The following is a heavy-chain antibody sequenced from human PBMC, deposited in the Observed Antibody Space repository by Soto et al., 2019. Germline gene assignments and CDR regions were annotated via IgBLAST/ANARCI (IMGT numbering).Heavy chain of an antibody. Sequence: GGSLRLSCAASGFTISSNAMYWVRQAPGKGLEWVSAISDRGDTTHYADSVKGRFTISRDTSKNTLYLQLNTLRAEDTALYYCAKSFSSNWYDYFNYWGQGTLVTVSS. V-gene: IGHV3-23*01. CDR2: ISDRGDTT. J-gene: IGHJ4*02. CDR1: GFTISSNA. D-gene: IGHD6-13*01. CDR3: AKSFSSNWYDYFNY.